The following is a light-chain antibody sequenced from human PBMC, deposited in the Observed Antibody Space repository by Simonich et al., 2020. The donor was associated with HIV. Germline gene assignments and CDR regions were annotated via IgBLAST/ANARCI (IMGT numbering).Light chain of an antibody. CDR2: WAS. Sequence: DIVMTQSPNSLAVSLGERATINCKSSQSVLYSSNNKNYLAWYQQKPGQPPKLLIYWASTRESGVHARFSGSGSGTDFTLTISSLQAEDVAVYYCQQYYSTPTFGQGTRLEIK. CDR1: QSVLYSSNNKNY. V-gene: IGKV4-1*01. CDR3: QQYYSTPT. J-gene: IGKJ5*01.